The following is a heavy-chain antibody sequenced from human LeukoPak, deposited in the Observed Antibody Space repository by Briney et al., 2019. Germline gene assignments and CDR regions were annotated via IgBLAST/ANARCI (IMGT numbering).Heavy chain of an antibody. V-gene: IGHV3-30*04. Sequence: PGGSLRLSCAASGFTFSSYAMHWVRQAPGKGLEWVAVISYDGSNKYYADYVKGRFTISRDNSKNTLYLQMNSLRAEDTAVYYCARDFVAAGTIFDYWGQGTLVTVSS. CDR1: GFTFSSYA. D-gene: IGHD6-13*01. CDR3: ARDFVAAGTIFDY. CDR2: ISYDGSNK. J-gene: IGHJ4*02.